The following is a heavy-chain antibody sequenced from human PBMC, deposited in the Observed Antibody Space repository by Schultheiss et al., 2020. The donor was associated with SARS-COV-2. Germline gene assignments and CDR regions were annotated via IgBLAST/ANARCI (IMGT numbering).Heavy chain of an antibody. CDR3: ARLGVRYFDWLLFQEMNYFDY. Sequence: SVKVSCKASGYTFTSYAMHWVRQAPGQRLEWMGGIIPIFGTANYAQKFQGRVTITADESTSTAYMELSSLRSEDTAVYYCARLGVRYFDWLLFQEMNYFDYWGQGTLVTVSS. D-gene: IGHD3-9*01. CDR1: GYTFTSYA. J-gene: IGHJ4*02. V-gene: IGHV1-69*13. CDR2: IIPIFGTA.